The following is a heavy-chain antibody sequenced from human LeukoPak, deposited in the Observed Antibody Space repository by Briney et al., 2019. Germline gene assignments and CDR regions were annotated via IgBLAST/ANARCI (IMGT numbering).Heavy chain of an antibody. Sequence: PGGSLRLSCAASGFTFSSYAMHWVRQAPGKGLEWVAVVSYDGSNKYYADSVKGRFTISRDNSKNTLYLQMNSLRAEDTAVYYCATETRFTRVFDYWGQGTLVTVSS. V-gene: IGHV3-30-3*01. CDR3: ATETRFTRVFDY. J-gene: IGHJ4*02. D-gene: IGHD3-10*01. CDR1: GFTFSSYA. CDR2: VSYDGSNK.